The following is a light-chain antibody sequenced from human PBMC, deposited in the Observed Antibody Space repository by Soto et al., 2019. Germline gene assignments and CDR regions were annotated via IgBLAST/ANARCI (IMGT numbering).Light chain of an antibody. CDR2: EVS. CDR1: SSDVGGYNY. Sequence: QSALTQPASVSASPGQSITISCTGTSSDVGGYNYVSWYQQHPGKAPKLIIYEVSNRPSGVSNRFSGSKSGNTASLTISGLQAEDEADYYCSSYTSSSTRVFGGGTKLTVL. V-gene: IGLV2-14*01. CDR3: SSYTSSSTRV. J-gene: IGLJ2*01.